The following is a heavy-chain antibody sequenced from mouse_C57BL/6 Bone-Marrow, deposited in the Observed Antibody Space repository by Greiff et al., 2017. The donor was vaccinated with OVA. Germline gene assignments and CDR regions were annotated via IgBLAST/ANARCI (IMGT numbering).Heavy chain of an antibody. CDR2: IDPENGDT. D-gene: IGHD1-1*01. V-gene: IGHV14-4*01. CDR3: TTYYYGSSYD. Sequence: EVQLQQSGAELVRPGASVKLSCTASGFNIKDGYMHWVKQRPEQGLEWIGWIDPENGDTEYASKFQGKATITADTSSNTAYLQLSSLTSEDTAVYYCTTYYYGSSYDWGQGTTLTVSS. J-gene: IGHJ2*01. CDR1: GFNIKDGY.